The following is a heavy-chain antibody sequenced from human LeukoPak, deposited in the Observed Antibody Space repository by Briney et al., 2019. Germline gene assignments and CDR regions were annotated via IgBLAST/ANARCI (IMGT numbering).Heavy chain of an antibody. D-gene: IGHD3-3*01. Sequence: PGGSLRLSCAPSGFTLSNYEMNWVRLTPGKGLEWISYITKGGATVLYAESVKGRFTISRDNANSSLYLQMNSLRAEDTAVHFCARLSVSITRRFDLWGQGTLVTVSS. CDR2: ITKGGATV. CDR1: GFTLSNYE. V-gene: IGHV3-48*03. J-gene: IGHJ5*02. CDR3: ARLSVSITRRFDL.